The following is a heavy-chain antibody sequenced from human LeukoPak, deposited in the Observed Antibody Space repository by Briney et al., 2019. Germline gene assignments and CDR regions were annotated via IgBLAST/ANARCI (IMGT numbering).Heavy chain of an antibody. CDR2: IIPIFGTA. V-gene: IGHV1-69*05. CDR3: ARDNRWELSYNWFDP. D-gene: IGHD1-26*01. CDR1: GGTFSSYA. J-gene: IGHJ5*02. Sequence: SVKVSCKASGGTFSSYAISWVRQAPGQGLEWMGGIIPIFGTANYAQKFQGRVTITTDESTSTAYMELSSLRSEDTAVYYCARDNRWELSYNWFDPWGQGTLVTVSS.